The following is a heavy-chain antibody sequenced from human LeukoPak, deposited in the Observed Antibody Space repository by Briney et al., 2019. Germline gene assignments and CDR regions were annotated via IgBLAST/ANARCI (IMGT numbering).Heavy chain of an antibody. CDR1: GFTFSSYA. D-gene: IGHD3-22*01. CDR3: ARGVYYDSSGPSGVDFDY. CDR2: MSGSGGST. Sequence: GGSLRLSCAASGFTFSSYAMSWVRQAPGKGLEWVSAMSGSGGSTYYAGSVKGRFTISRDNSKNTLYLQMNSLRAEDTAVYYCARGVYYDSSGPSGVDFDYWGQGTLVTVSS. J-gene: IGHJ4*02. V-gene: IGHV3-23*01.